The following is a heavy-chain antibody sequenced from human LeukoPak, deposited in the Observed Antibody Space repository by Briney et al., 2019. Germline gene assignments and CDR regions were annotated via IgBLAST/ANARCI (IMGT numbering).Heavy chain of an antibody. V-gene: IGHV1-2*04. CDR2: INPNSGGT. Sequence: ASVKVSCKASGYTFTCYYMHWVRQAPGQGLEWMGWINPNSGGTNYAQKFQGWVTMTRDTSISTAYMELSRLRSDDTAVYYCARSRGYYDSSPDYWGQGTLVTVSS. CDR3: ARSRGYYDSSPDY. CDR1: GYTFTCYY. J-gene: IGHJ4*02. D-gene: IGHD3-22*01.